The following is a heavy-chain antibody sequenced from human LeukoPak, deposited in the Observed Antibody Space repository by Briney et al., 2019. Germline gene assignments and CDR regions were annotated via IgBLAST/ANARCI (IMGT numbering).Heavy chain of an antibody. CDR3: AKAPVTTCSGAYCYPFDY. J-gene: IGHJ4*02. CDR2: IGRSGTTI. D-gene: IGHD2-15*01. CDR1: GFTFSDYY. Sequence: GGSLRLSCAAPGFTFSDYYMSWIRQVPGKGLEWVSYIGRSGTTIHYADSVKGRFTISWDNAKKSLYLQMNSLRAGDAAVYYCAKAPVTTCSGAYCYPFDYWSQGTLVTVSS. V-gene: IGHV3-11*01.